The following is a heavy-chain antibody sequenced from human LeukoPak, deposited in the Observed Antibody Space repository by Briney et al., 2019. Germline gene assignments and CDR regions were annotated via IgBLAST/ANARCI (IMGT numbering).Heavy chain of an antibody. CDR3: AREGGNGSGWYLAEYFQH. J-gene: IGHJ1*01. V-gene: IGHV1-2*04. Sequence: ASVKVSCKASGYTFTGYYMHWVRQAPGQGLEWMGWINPNSGGTNYAQKFQGWVTMTRDTSISTAYMELSRLRSDDTAVYYCAREGGNGSGWYLAEYFQHWGQGTLVTVSS. CDR1: GYTFTGYY. D-gene: IGHD6-19*01. CDR2: INPNSGGT.